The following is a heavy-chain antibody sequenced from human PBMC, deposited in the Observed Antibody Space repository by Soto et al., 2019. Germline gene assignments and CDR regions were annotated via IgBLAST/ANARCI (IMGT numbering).Heavy chain of an antibody. V-gene: IGHV1-18*01. Sequence: QVQLVQSGAEVQKPGASVKVSCKASGYTFTSYGISWVRQAPGQGLEWMGWISGYRGNTKYAQKFQGRVTMTTDTSTSTAYMELRSLRSDDTAVYYCAREDCVSSSCYQGDYWGQGTLVTVSS. D-gene: IGHD2-2*01. CDR1: GYTFTSYG. J-gene: IGHJ4*02. CDR2: ISGYRGNT. CDR3: AREDCVSSSCYQGDY.